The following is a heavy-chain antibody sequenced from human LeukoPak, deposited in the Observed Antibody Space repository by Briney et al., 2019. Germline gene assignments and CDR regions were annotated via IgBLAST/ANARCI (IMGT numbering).Heavy chain of an antibody. Sequence: ASVKVSCKASGYTFTGYYMHWVRQAPGQGLEWMGWINPSSGGTNYAQKFQGRVTMTRDTSISTAYMELSRLRSDDTAVYYCARLTYYDFWSGYNYAFDIWGQGTMVTVS. CDR2: INPSSGGT. D-gene: IGHD3-3*01. CDR3: ARLTYYDFWSGYNYAFDI. V-gene: IGHV1-2*02. CDR1: GYTFTGYY. J-gene: IGHJ3*02.